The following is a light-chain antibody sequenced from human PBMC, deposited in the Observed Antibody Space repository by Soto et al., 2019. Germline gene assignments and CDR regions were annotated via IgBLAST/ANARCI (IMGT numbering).Light chain of an antibody. J-gene: IGKJ1*01. CDR2: WAS. Sequence: DIVMTQSPDSLAVSLGERATINCKSSQSVLYSSNNKNYLTWYQQKPGQPPKLLIYWASTRESGVPDRFSGSGSGTDFTLTISSLQGEDVAVYSCQQYYSTPWTFGQGTKVEIK. V-gene: IGKV4-1*01. CDR1: QSVLYSSNNKNY. CDR3: QQYYSTPWT.